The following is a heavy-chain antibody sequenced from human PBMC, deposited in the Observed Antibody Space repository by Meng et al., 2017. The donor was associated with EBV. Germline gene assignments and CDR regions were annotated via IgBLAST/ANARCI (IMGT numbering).Heavy chain of an antibody. CDR3: ASHPAYSGSYDGGY. J-gene: IGHJ4*02. CDR2: ISSSGSTI. V-gene: IGHV3-11*01. CDR1: GFTFSDYY. D-gene: IGHD1-26*01. Sequence: GQLGGFGGGLVKPGGSLRLSCAASGFTFSDYYMSWIRQAPGKGLEWVSYISSSGSTIYYADSVKGRFTISRDNAKNSLYLQMNSLRAEDTAVYYCASHPAYSGSYDGGYWGQGALVTVSS.